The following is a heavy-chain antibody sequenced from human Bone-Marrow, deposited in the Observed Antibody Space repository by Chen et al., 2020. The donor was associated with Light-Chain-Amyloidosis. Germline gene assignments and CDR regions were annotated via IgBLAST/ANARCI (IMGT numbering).Heavy chain of an antibody. CDR3: ARRRDGYNFDY. CDR2: IYPDDSDA. CDR1: GNTFPNYW. D-gene: IGHD5-12*01. J-gene: IGHJ4*02. V-gene: IGHV5-51*01. Sequence: EVHLEHPGPEVKNPGESRKTPCKASGNTFPNYWIGWVRQMPGKGLEWMGVIYPDDSDARYSPSFEGQVTISADKSITTAYLQWRSLKASDTAMYYCARRRDGYNFDYWGQGTLVTVSS.